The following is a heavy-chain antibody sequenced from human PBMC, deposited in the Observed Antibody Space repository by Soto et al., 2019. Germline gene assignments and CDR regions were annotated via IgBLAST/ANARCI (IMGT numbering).Heavy chain of an antibody. V-gene: IGHV3-23*01. CDR3: VYGSGSYYSTKKDY. Sequence: GGSLRLSCAASGFTFSSYAMSWVRQAPGKGLEWVSAISGSGGSTYYADSVKGRFTISRDNSKNTLYLQMNSLRAEDTAVYYCVYGSGSYYSTKKDYWGQGTLVTVSS. CDR2: ISGSGGST. D-gene: IGHD3-10*01. J-gene: IGHJ4*02. CDR1: GFTFSSYA.